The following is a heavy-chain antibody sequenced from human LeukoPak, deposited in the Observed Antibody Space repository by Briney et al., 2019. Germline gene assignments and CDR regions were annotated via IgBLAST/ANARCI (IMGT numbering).Heavy chain of an antibody. CDR1: GYTFTIYD. V-gene: IGHV1-8*01. J-gene: IGHJ5*02. CDR2: MNPNSGDT. D-gene: IGHD3-10*01. Sequence: ASVTVSFTASGYTFTIYDINWVRQAPGQGLEWMGWMNPNSGDTGYPRKFQGRVTITRDTSITTAYMELSSLRSEDTAVYYCARSGFGSGISFDLWGQGTLVTVSS. CDR3: ARSGFGSGISFDL.